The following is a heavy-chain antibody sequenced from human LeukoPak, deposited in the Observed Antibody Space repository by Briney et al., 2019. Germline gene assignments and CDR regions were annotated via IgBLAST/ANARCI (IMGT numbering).Heavy chain of an antibody. CDR1: GGSISSYY. CDR3: ARVSPNYYDSSGYYYLRALDI. V-gene: IGHV4-59*01. J-gene: IGHJ3*02. D-gene: IGHD3-22*01. CDR2: IYYSGST. Sequence: SQTLSLTCTVSGGSISSYYWSWIRQPPGKGLGWIGSIYYSGSTNYNPSLKSRVTISVDTSKHQFSLKLSSVTAADTAVYYCARVSPNYYDSSGYYYLRALDIWGGGTMVTVSS.